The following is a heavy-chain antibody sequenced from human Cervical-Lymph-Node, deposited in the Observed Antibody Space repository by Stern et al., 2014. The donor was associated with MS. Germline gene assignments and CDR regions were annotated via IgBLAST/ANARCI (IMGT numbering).Heavy chain of an antibody. D-gene: IGHD1-1*01. CDR1: GFSFTTHY. CDR2: INPNSGPT. J-gene: IGHJ5*02. Sequence: QDQLVQSGAEVKKPGASVNVSCEASGFSFTTHYMHWIRQAPGEGLEWVGMINPNSGPTSYARQFQGRFIITRDTSTSTIYMELTGLRSEDTALYFCTRVQRERRALDHFDPWGQGTLVTVSS. V-gene: IGHV1-46*03. CDR3: TRVQRERRALDHFDP.